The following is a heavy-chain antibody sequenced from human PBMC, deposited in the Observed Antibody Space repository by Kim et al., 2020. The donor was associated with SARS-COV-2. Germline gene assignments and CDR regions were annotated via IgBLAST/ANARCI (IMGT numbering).Heavy chain of an antibody. V-gene: IGHV1-18*01. CDR3: ARDLLERLVYNWFDP. Sequence: QKLQGRVTMTTDTSTSTAYMELRSLRSDDTAVYYCARDLLERLVYNWFDPWGEGTLVTVSS. J-gene: IGHJ5*02. D-gene: IGHD1-1*01.